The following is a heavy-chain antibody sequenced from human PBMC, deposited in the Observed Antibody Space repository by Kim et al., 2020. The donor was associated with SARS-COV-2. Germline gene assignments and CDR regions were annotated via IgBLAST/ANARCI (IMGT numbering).Heavy chain of an antibody. CDR2: INHSGST. V-gene: IGHV4-34*01. CDR3: ARGPYFPGYCTNGVCYRRGDNWFDP. Sequence: SETLSLTCAVYGGSFSGYYWSWIRQPPGKGLEWIGEINHSGSTNYNPSLKSRVTISVDTSKNQFSLKLSSVTAADTAVYYCARGPYFPGYCTNGVCYRRGDNWFDPWGQGTLVTVSS. CDR1: GGSFSGYY. D-gene: IGHD2-8*01. J-gene: IGHJ5*02.